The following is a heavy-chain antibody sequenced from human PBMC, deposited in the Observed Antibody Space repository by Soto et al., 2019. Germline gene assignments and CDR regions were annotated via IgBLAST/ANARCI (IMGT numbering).Heavy chain of an antibody. CDR1: GGSISSSSYY. V-gene: IGHV4-39*01. CDR2: IYYSGST. CDR3: ARVSPITMVRGAANYFDY. D-gene: IGHD3-10*01. Sequence: PSETLSLTCTVSGGSISSSSYYWGWIRQPPGKGLEWIGSIYYSGSTYYNPSLKSRVTISVDTSKNQFSLKLSSVTTADTAVYYCARVSPITMVRGAANYFDYWGQGTLVTVSS. J-gene: IGHJ4*02.